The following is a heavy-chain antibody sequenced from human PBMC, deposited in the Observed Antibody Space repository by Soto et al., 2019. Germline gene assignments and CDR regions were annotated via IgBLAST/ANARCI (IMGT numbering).Heavy chain of an antibody. V-gene: IGHV3-30-3*01. Sequence: GGSLRLSCAASGFTFSSYAMHWVRQAPGKGLEWVAVISYDGSNKYYADSVKGRFTISRDNSKNTLYLQMNSLRAEDTAVYYCARDSWAPTVRGNPDYYYYYGMDVWGQGTTVTVSS. CDR1: GFTFSSYA. CDR3: ARDSWAPTVRGNPDYYYYYGMDV. D-gene: IGHD4-4*01. J-gene: IGHJ6*02. CDR2: ISYDGSNK.